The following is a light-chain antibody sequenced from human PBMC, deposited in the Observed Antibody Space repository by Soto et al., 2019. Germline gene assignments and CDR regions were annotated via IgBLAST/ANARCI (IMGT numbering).Light chain of an antibody. V-gene: IGKV3-20*01. CDR2: GIS. J-gene: IGKJ1*01. CDR1: QSISNNY. CDR3: QQYGTSPWT. Sequence: EIVLTQSPGTLSLSPGERATLSCRASQSISNNYLAWYQQKAGQAPRLLIYGISARATGIPDRFSGSGSGTDFTLTISRLEPEDFAVYYCQQYGTSPWTFGQGTKVEIQ.